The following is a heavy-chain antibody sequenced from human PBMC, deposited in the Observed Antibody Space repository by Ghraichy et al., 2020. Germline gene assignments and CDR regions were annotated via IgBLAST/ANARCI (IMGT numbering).Heavy chain of an antibody. J-gene: IGHJ4*02. V-gene: IGHV4-34*01. Sequence: SQTLSLTCAVYGGSFSGYYWSWIRQPPGKGLEWIGEINDSGSTNYNPSLKSRVTISVDTSKKQFSLNLSSVTAADTAVFYCANRWSYYFDYWGQGTLVTVSS. CDR2: INDSGST. CDR1: GGSFSGYY. CDR3: ANRWSYYFDY. D-gene: IGHD5-24*01.